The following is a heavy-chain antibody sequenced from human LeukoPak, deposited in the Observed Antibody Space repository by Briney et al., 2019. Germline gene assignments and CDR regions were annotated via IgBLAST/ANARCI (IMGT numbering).Heavy chain of an antibody. Sequence: GRSLRLSCAASGFTFSSYGMHWARQAPGKGLEWVAVIWNDGSDKYYADSVKGRFTISRDNSKNTLYLQMNSLRAEDTAVYYCAKPTRGSGSFLIDFWGQGTLVTVSS. V-gene: IGHV3-33*06. CDR1: GFTFSSYG. D-gene: IGHD1-26*01. CDR3: AKPTRGSGSFLIDF. J-gene: IGHJ4*02. CDR2: IWNDGSDK.